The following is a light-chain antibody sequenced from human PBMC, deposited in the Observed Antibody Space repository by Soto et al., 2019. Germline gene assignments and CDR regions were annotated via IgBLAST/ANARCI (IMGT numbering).Light chain of an antibody. J-gene: IGKJ1*01. V-gene: IGKV1-39*01. CDR2: AAS. CDR1: QSISSY. Sequence: DIQMTQSPSSLSASVGDRVTITCRASQSISSYLNWYQQKPGKAPQLLIYAASSLQSGGPSRFSGSGSGTDFTLTISSLQPEDFATYYCQQSYSTPPTFGQGTKVEIK. CDR3: QQSYSTPPT.